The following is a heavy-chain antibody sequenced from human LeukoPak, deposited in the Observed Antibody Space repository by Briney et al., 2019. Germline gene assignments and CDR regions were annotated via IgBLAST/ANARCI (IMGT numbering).Heavy chain of an antibody. D-gene: IGHD4-23*01. J-gene: IGHJ4*02. CDR1: RFTFSSYG. CDR3: AKDPTAGWGYGGNRRYFDY. V-gene: IGHV3-30*18. Sequence: GGSLRLSCAASRFTFSSYGMHWVRQAPGKGLEWVAVISYDGSNKYYADSVKGRFTISRDNSKNTLYLQMNSLRAEDTAVYYCAKDPTAGWGYGGNRRYFDYWGQGTLVTVSS. CDR2: ISYDGSNK.